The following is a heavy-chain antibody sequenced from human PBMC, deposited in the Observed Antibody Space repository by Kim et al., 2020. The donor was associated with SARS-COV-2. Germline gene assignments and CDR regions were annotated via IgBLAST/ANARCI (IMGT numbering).Heavy chain of an antibody. CDR1: GYSFTNYW. Sequence: GESLKISCKGSGYSFTNYWIAWVRETPGKGLEWMGIIHPGDSDTRYNPSFEGQVTLSADKSTNTAYLQWSSLKASDTAMYYCARRGTETSDYFDGSTYYWRGTGASDIWGQGTMVTVSS. CDR3: ARRGTETSDYFDGSTYYWRGTGASDI. V-gene: IGHV5-51*01. J-gene: IGHJ3*02. D-gene: IGHD3-22*01. CDR2: IHPGDSDT.